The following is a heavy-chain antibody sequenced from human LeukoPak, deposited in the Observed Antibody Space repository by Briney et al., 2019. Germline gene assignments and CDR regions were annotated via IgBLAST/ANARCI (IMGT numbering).Heavy chain of an antibody. CDR3: AADLSGRQDY. J-gene: IGHJ4*02. Sequence: GGSLRLSCAASGFTFSNAWMSWVRQAPGKGLVWVSRIDEHGKTINYADSVKGRFTISRNNAGDTLYLQMNSLRAEDTGVYYCAADLSGRQDYWGQGTLVTVSS. CDR2: IDEHGKTI. CDR1: GFTFSNAW. D-gene: IGHD5-12*01. V-gene: IGHV3-74*01.